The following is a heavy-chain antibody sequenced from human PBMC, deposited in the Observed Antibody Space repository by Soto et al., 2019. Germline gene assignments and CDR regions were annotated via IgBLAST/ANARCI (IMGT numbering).Heavy chain of an antibody. CDR2: FHAEERGI. CDR1: GSSLSEVS. D-gene: IGHD6-6*01. CDR3: AAPRGLAARRPVDY. J-gene: IGHJ4*02. V-gene: IGHV1-24*01. Sequence: QVHLVQSGAEVKRPGASVKVSCKISGSSLSEVSLHWLRQAPGKGPEWMGGFHAEERGIVYAQKFQGRVTMTEDTSTGTAYMVLTGLTSEDTAIYYCAAPRGLAARRPVDYWGLGTLIIVSS.